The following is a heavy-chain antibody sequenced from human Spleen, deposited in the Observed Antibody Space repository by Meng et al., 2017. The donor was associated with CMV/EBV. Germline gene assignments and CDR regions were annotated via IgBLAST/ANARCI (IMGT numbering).Heavy chain of an antibody. D-gene: IGHD3-22*01. Sequence: GESLKISCAVSGFTFSSYAVHWVRQAPGKGLEWVAVISYDGRNKYYADSVKGRFTISRDNSKNMVYLQMNSLRAEDTAVYYCAKDITRSVPRTQYDPSGYCFDHWGQGTLVTVSS. V-gene: IGHV3-30*04. CDR2: ISYDGRNK. J-gene: IGHJ4*02. CDR1: GFTFSSYA. CDR3: AKDITRSVPRTQYDPSGYCFDH.